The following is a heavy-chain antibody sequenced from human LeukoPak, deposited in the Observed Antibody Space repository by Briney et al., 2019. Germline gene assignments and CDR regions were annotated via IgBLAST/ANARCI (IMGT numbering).Heavy chain of an antibody. Sequence: PGGSLRLSCAASGFTVSSDYMAWVRQAPGKGLDWVSIIYSGGNTYYIDSVKGRFTISRDNAKNSLYLQMNSLRAEDTAVYYCARDLYTGTNWFDPWGQGTLVTVSS. CDR3: ARDLYTGTNWFDP. J-gene: IGHJ5*02. CDR1: GFTVSSDY. D-gene: IGHD1-26*01. V-gene: IGHV3-53*01. CDR2: IYSGGNT.